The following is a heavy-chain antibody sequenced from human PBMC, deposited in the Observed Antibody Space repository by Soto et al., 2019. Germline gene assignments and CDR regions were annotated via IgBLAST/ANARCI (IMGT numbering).Heavy chain of an antibody. J-gene: IGHJ3*02. Sequence: SGGSLRLSCAASGFTFSSYAMSWVRQAPGKGLEWVSAISGSGGSTYYADSVKGRFTISRDNSKNTLYLQMNSLRAEDTAVYYCAKDLITMIVVARNAFDIWGQGTMVTVSS. CDR1: GFTFSSYA. D-gene: IGHD3-22*01. CDR2: ISGSGGST. V-gene: IGHV3-23*01. CDR3: AKDLITMIVVARNAFDI.